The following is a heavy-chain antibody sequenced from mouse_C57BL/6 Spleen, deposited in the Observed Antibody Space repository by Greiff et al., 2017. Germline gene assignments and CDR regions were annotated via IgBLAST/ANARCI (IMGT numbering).Heavy chain of an antibody. Sequence: EVKLMESGPGLVKPSQSLSLTCSVTGYSITSGYYWNWIRQFPGNKLEWMGYISYDGSNNYNPSLKNRISITRDTSKNQFFLKLNSVTTEDTATYYCANKISYYYGSPWFAYWGQGTLVTVSA. D-gene: IGHD1-1*01. CDR3: ANKISYYYGSPWFAY. V-gene: IGHV3-6*01. CDR1: GYSITSGYY. J-gene: IGHJ3*01. CDR2: ISYDGSN.